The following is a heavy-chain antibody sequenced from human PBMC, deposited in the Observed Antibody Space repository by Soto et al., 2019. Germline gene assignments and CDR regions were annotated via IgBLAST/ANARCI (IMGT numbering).Heavy chain of an antibody. V-gene: IGHV3-23*01. CDR3: ASAGGYCSSTSCYVYYYYYMDV. Sequence: GSLRLSCAASGFTFSSYAMSWVRQAPGKGLEWVSAISGSGGSTYYADSVKGRFTISRDNSKNTLYLQMNSLRAEDTAVYYCASAGGYCSSTSCYVYYYYYMDVWGKGTTVTVSS. J-gene: IGHJ6*03. CDR2: ISGSGGST. D-gene: IGHD2-2*01. CDR1: GFTFSSYA.